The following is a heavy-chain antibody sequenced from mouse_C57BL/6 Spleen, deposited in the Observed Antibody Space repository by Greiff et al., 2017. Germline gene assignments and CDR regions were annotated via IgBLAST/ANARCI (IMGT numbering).Heavy chain of an antibody. CDR3: ARGSDYGAMDY. V-gene: IGHV1-4*01. J-gene: IGHJ4*01. D-gene: IGHD2-13*01. CDR1: GYSFTSYT. Sequence: QVQLQQSGAELARPGASVKMSCKASGYSFTSYTMHWVKQRPGQGLEWIGYINPSYGYTKYNQKFKDKATLTVDKSSSTAYMQLSSLTSEDSAVYYCARGSDYGAMDYWGQGTSVTVSS. CDR2: INPSYGYT.